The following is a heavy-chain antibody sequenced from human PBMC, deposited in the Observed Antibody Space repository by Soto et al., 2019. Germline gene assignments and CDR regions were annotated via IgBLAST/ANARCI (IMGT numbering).Heavy chain of an antibody. Sequence: QVQLVESGGGVVQPGRSLRLSCAASGFTFSSYGMHWVRQAPGKGLGWVAVISYDGSNKYYADSVKGRFTISRDNSKNTLYLQMNSLRAEDTAVYYCAKDYYSGAYYFDYWGQGTLVTVSS. CDR3: AKDYYSGAYYFDY. V-gene: IGHV3-30*18. CDR2: ISYDGSNK. D-gene: IGHD5-12*01. J-gene: IGHJ4*02. CDR1: GFTFSSYG.